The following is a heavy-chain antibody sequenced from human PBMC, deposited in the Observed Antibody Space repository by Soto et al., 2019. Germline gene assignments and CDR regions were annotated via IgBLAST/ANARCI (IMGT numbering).Heavy chain of an antibody. V-gene: IGHV3-23*01. CDR3: AKARPEYYDILTGYYRSLTPDAFDI. Sequence: AEGSLRLSCAASGFTFGSYAMSWVRQALGKGLEWVSAISGSGGSTYYADSVKGRFTISRDNSKNTLYLQMNSLRAEDTAVYYCAKARPEYYDILTGYYRSLTPDAFDIWGQGTMVIVSS. CDR1: GFTFGSYA. CDR2: ISGSGGST. D-gene: IGHD3-9*01. J-gene: IGHJ3*02.